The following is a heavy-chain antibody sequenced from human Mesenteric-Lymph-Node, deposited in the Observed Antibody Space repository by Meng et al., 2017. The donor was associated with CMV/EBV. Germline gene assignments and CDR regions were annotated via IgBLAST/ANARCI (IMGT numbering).Heavy chain of an antibody. CDR1: GYTFTSYD. V-gene: IGHV1-8*01. D-gene: IGHD2-2*01. Sequence: ASVKVSCKASGYTFTSYDINWVRQATGQGLEWMGWMNPNSGNTGYAQKFQGRVTVTRNTSISTAYMELSSLRSEDTAVYYCATCGSSTSCYFDYWGQGTLVTVSS. CDR3: ATCGSSTSCYFDY. CDR2: MNPNSGNT. J-gene: IGHJ4*02.